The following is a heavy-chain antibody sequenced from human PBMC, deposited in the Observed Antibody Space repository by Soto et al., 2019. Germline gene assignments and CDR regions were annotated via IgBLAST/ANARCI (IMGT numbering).Heavy chain of an antibody. CDR3: ARDLSSYSSGWYDL. D-gene: IGHD6-19*01. J-gene: IGHJ2*01. CDR2: INPSGGQT. CDR1: GYTFTNYY. Sequence: ASVKVSCKASGYTFTNYYIHWVRQAPGQGLEWMGIINPSGGQTHYAQKFQGRVTMTRDTSTRTVYLELTSLRSEDTAVYYCARDLSSYSSGWYDLWGRGTLVTVSS. V-gene: IGHV1-46*01.